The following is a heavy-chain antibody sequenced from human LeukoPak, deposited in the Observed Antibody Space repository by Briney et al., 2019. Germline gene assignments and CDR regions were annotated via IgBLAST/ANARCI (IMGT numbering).Heavy chain of an antibody. J-gene: IGHJ1*01. Sequence: GGSLRLSCSASGFTFRSSAMHWVRQAPGKGLQYVSVISGNGVTTSYADSVKGRFTISRDNSKNTVYLQMSSLRAEDTAVYYCVGDGRDGYNIYFHHWGQGTLVTVSS. D-gene: IGHD5-24*01. V-gene: IGHV3-64D*06. CDR1: GFTFRSSA. CDR3: VGDGRDGYNIYFHH. CDR2: ISGNGVTT.